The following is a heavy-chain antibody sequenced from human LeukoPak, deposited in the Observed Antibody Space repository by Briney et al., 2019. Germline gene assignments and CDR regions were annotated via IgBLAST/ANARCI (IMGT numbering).Heavy chain of an antibody. CDR2: ISGSGGYT. CDR1: GFTFSSYA. J-gene: IGHJ4*02. CDR3: AKDRLYSGSPRAFDY. Sequence: GGSLRLSCAASGFTFSSYAMSMSWVRQAPGTGLECVSAISGSGGYTYYADSVKGRFTISRDNSKNTLYLQMNSLRAEDTAVYYCAKDRLYSGSPRAFDYWGQGTLVTVSS. V-gene: IGHV3-23*01. D-gene: IGHD1-26*01.